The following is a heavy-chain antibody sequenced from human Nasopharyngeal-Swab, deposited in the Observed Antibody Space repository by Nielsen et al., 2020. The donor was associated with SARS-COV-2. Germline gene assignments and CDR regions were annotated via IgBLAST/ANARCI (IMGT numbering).Heavy chain of an antibody. CDR3: ARCRDIVVVPAARPYYYYGMDV. Sequence: WIRQAPGKGLEWVSSISSSSSYIYHADSVKGRFTISRDNAENSLYLQMNSLRAEDTAVYYCARCRDIVVVPAARPYYYYGMDVWGQGTTVTVSS. J-gene: IGHJ6*02. V-gene: IGHV3-21*01. D-gene: IGHD2-2*01. CDR2: ISSSSSYI.